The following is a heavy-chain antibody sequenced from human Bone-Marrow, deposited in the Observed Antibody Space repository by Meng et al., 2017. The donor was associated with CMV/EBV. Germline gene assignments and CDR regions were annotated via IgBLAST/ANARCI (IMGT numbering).Heavy chain of an antibody. J-gene: IGHJ4*02. CDR1: GYTFTTYG. D-gene: IGHD6-6*01. V-gene: IGHV1-18*01. Sequence: QVQLAQSGVDVKKPGASVKVSCKASGYTFTTYGLSWVRQAPGQGLEWMGWISNYNGNTNYAQKFQDRVTMTTDASTSIAYMELRSLRFCETVIYYCARDLRSIAARPRAFDYWGQGTLVTVSS. CDR3: ARDLRSIAARPRAFDY. CDR2: ISNYNGNT.